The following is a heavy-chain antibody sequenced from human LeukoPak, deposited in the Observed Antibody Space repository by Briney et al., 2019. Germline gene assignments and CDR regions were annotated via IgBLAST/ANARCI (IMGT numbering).Heavy chain of an antibody. D-gene: IGHD6-19*01. V-gene: IGHV4-39*07. CDR1: GGSINSAYKY. CDR2: IYYSGST. Sequence: PSETLSLTCAVSGGSINSAYKYWDWIRQPPGKGLEWIGSIYYSGSTYCNASLKSRITMSVDTSKNHFSLNLSSVTAADTAVYYCARRTGFSSGWYFDNWGQGTLVTVSS. J-gene: IGHJ4*02. CDR3: ARRTGFSSGWYFDN.